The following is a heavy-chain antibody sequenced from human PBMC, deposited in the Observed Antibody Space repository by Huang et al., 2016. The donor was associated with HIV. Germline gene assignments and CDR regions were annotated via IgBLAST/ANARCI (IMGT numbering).Heavy chain of an antibody. J-gene: IGHJ4*02. CDR2: RRNDGSKK. Sequence: VQLIESGGGVVQPGKSLRLSCATSGFILSNYGLHWVRQAPGKGLKWVALRRNDGSKKNYADAVRGRFTVGRDNAKNTRFLQMSSLRVDDTAVYYCARGDYYDSSGYHPGHFDYWGQGILVTVSS. CDR1: GFILSNYG. V-gene: IGHV3-33*04. D-gene: IGHD3-22*01. CDR3: ARGDYYDSSGYHPGHFDY.